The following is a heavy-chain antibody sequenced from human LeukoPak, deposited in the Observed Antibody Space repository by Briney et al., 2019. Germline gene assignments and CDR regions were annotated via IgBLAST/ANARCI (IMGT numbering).Heavy chain of an antibody. CDR3: ARVGRRGGSYSLDY. J-gene: IGHJ4*02. V-gene: IGHV4-61*01. CDR1: GGSISSGNYY. Sequence: SETLSLTCTVSGGSISSGNYYWSWIRQPPGKGLEWIGYIYYSGSTNYNPSLKSRVTISVDTSKSQFSLKLSSVTAADTAVYYCARVGRRGGSYSLDYWGQGTLVTVSS. CDR2: IYYSGST. D-gene: IGHD1-26*01.